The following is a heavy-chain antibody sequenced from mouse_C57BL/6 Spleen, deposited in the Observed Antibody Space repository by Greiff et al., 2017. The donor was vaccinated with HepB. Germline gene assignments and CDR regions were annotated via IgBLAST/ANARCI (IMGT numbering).Heavy chain of an antibody. D-gene: IGHD1-1*01. Sequence: VQLQQPGAELVRPGASVTLSCKASGYTFTDYEMHWVKQTPVHGLEWIGAIDPETGGTAYNQKFKGKAILTADKSYSTAYMELRSLTSEDSAVYYGISLDYDGSGYYFDYWGQGTTLTVSS. CDR1: GYTFTDYE. CDR2: IDPETGGT. J-gene: IGHJ2*01. V-gene: IGHV1-15*01. CDR3: ISLDYDGSGYYFDY.